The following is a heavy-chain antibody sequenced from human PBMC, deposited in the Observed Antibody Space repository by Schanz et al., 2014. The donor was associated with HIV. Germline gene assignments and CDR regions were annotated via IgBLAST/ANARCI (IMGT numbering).Heavy chain of an antibody. V-gene: IGHV3-33*08. CDR3: ARVKGAVDY. Sequence: VQLVESGGGLVKPGGSLRLSCAGSGFTFSTYRMNWVRRAPGKGLEWVAAMWYDESHKGYADSVKGRFTISRDNAKNSLYLQMNSLRAEDTAVYYCARVKGAVDYWGQGTLVTVSS. J-gene: IGHJ4*02. CDR2: MWYDESHK. CDR1: GFTFSTYR.